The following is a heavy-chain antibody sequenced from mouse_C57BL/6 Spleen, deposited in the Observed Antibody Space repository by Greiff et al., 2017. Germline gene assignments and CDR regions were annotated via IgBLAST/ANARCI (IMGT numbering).Heavy chain of an antibody. CDR2: IDPSDSET. Sequence: QVQLQQPGAELVRPGSSVKLSCKASGYTFTSYWMHWVKQRPIQGLEWIGNIDPSDSETHYNQKFKDKATLTVDKSSSTAYMQLSSLTSEDSAVYYCARDDSAGYAEFAYWGQGTLVTVSA. V-gene: IGHV1-52*01. CDR1: GYTFTSYW. D-gene: IGHD3-2*02. CDR3: ARDDSAGYAEFAY. J-gene: IGHJ3*01.